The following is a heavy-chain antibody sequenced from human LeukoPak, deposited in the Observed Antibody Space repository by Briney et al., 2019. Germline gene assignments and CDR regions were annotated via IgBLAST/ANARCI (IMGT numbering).Heavy chain of an antibody. Sequence: GGSLRLSCAASGFTFDDYAMHWVRQAPGKGLEWVSGISWNSGSIGYADSVKGRFTISRDNAKNSLYLQMNSLRAEDTAVYYCARSIPYYFDYWGQGTLVTVSS. V-gene: IGHV3-9*01. CDR1: GFTFDDYA. D-gene: IGHD2/OR15-2a*01. CDR2: ISWNSGSI. J-gene: IGHJ4*02. CDR3: ARSIPYYFDY.